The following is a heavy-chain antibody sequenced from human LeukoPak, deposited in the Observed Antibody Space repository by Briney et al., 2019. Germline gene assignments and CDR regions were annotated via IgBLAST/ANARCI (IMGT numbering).Heavy chain of an antibody. J-gene: IGHJ3*02. D-gene: IGHD6-13*01. CDR3: AREGLIAAAGNDAFDI. Sequence: SETLSLTCAIYGGSFSGYYWSWIRQPPGRGLEWIGEINHSGSTNYNPSLKSRVTISVDTSKNQFSLKLSSVTAADTAVYYCAREGLIAAAGNDAFDIWGQGTMVTVSS. CDR2: INHSGST. V-gene: IGHV4-34*01. CDR1: GGSFSGYY.